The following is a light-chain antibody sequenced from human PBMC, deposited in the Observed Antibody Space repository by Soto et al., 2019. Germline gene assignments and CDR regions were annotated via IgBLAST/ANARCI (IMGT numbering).Light chain of an antibody. CDR3: NQRLT. Sequence: EIVLTQSPATLSLSPGERATLSCRASQSVSSYLAWYQQKPGQALRLLIYDASNRATGIPARFSGSGSGTDFTITSSSLLPEDFAVYYCNQRLTFGQGTKQEIK. V-gene: IGKV3-11*01. J-gene: IGKJ2*01. CDR1: QSVSSY. CDR2: DAS.